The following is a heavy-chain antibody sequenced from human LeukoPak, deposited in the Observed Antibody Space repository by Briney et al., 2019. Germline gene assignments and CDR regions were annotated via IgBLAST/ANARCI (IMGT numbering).Heavy chain of an antibody. J-gene: IGHJ4*02. V-gene: IGHV3-53*01. CDR3: ARESGTSGYILAF. CDR2: IYTGGST. D-gene: IGHD3-22*01. Sequence: PGGSLRLSCAASGFAVSSNYMSWVRQAPGKGLEWVSVIYTGGSTYYADSVKGRFTISRDNSKNTVYLQMNSLRAEDTAVYYCARESGTSGYILAFWGQGTLVTVSS. CDR1: GFAVSSNY.